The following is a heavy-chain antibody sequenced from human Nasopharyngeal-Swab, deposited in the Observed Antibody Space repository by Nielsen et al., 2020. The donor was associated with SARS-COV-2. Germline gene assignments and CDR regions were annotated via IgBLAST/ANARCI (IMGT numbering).Heavy chain of an antibody. CDR3: ARARGSSGYYYDYYYYMDV. CDR2: ISYDGSNK. V-gene: IGHV3-30-3*01. Sequence: GGSLRLSCAASGFTFSSYAMHWVRQAPGKGLEWVAVISYDGSNKYYADSVKGRFTISRDNSKNTLYLQMNSLRAEDTAVYYCARARGSSGYYYDYYYYMDVWGKGTTVT. CDR1: GFTFSSYA. D-gene: IGHD3-22*01. J-gene: IGHJ6*03.